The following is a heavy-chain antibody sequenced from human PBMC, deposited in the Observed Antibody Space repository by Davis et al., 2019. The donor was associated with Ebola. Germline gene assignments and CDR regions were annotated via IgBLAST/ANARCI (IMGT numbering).Heavy chain of an antibody. CDR3: ARDPAIGQPLSTFDV. Sequence: PGGSLRLSCAASGFSFNSYGMHWVRQAPGKGLEWLAVIWYDGSRAYIADSMKGRFSISRDNSRNTLFLQVSSLRVEDTAVHYCARDPAIGQPLSTFDVWGQGTTVTVS. J-gene: IGHJ3*01. D-gene: IGHD1-14*01. CDR2: IWYDGSRA. V-gene: IGHV3-33*01. CDR1: GFSFNSYG.